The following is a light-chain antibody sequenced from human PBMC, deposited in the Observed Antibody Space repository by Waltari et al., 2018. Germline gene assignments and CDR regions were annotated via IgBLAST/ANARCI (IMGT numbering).Light chain of an antibody. CDR2: DAS. CDR1: QSVNYF. Sequence: ELAFPQSPATLSLSPGERATLSCRASQSVNYFLAWFQQNPGQAPRLLIYDASNRATGIPARFSGSGSGTDFTLTISSLEPEDFAVYYCQQRTNWPLTFGGGTKVEIK. J-gene: IGKJ4*01. V-gene: IGKV3-11*01. CDR3: QQRTNWPLT.